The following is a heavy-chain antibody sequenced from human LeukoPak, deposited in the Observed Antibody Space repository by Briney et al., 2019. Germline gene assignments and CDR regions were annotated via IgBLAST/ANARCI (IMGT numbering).Heavy chain of an antibody. Sequence: GGSLRLSCAASGFTFSSSGMSWVRQAPGKGLEWVSSISGSDETTYHADSVKGRFTISRDNSKNTLYLQMNSLRAEDTAVYYCANNRYSSRWRGAFDVWGQGTMVTVSS. J-gene: IGHJ3*01. D-gene: IGHD6-13*01. CDR3: ANNRYSSRWRGAFDV. V-gene: IGHV3-23*01. CDR1: GFTFSSSG. CDR2: ISGSDETT.